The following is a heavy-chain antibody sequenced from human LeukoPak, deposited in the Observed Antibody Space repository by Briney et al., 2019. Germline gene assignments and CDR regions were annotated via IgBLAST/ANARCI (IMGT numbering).Heavy chain of an antibody. D-gene: IGHD6-6*01. CDR2: ISSTGGTT. Sequence: GGSLRLSCAASGLTFSSYGMSWVRQAPGKGLEWVSAISSTGGTTYYADSVKGRFTISRDNSKNTLYLQMNSLRAEDTAVYYCAKDGMYSSSSSYYFDYWGQGTLVTVSS. CDR1: GLTFSSYG. V-gene: IGHV3-23*01. CDR3: AKDGMYSSSSSYYFDY. J-gene: IGHJ4*02.